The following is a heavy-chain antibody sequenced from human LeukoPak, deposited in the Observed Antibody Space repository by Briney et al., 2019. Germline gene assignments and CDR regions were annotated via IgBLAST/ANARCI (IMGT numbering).Heavy chain of an antibody. CDR3: AREVGICSGGSCYFRFDF. J-gene: IGHJ4*02. CDR2: IKQDGSEK. V-gene: IGHV3-7*01. D-gene: IGHD2-15*01. CDR1: GFTFSTYR. Sequence: GGCLRLSCAASGFTFSTYRMNWVRRAPGKGLEWVANIKQDGSEKYYVDSVKGRFTISRDNAKNSLYLQMDSLRAEDTAVYYCAREVGICSGGSCYFRFDFWGQGTLVTVSS.